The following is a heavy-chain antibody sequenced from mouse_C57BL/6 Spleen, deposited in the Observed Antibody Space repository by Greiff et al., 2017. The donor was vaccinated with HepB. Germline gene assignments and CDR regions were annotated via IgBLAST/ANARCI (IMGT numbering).Heavy chain of an antibody. CDR1: GYTFTSYW. Sequence: QVQLQQPGAELVRPGTSLKLSCKASGYTFTSYWMHWVKQRPGQGLEWIGVIDPSDSYTNYNQKFKGKATLTVDTSSSTAYMQLSSLTSEDSAVYYCARPYYYGSSFYAMDYWGQGTSVTVSS. CDR2: IDPSDSYT. D-gene: IGHD1-1*01. CDR3: ARPYYYGSSFYAMDY. J-gene: IGHJ4*01. V-gene: IGHV1-59*01.